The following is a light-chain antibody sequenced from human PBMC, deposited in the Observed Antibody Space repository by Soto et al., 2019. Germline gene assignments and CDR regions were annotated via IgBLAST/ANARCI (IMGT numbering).Light chain of an antibody. CDR1: QSVSSY. J-gene: IGKJ1*01. CDR2: DAS. Sequence: EIVLTQSPATLSLSPGERATLSCRASQSVSSYLAWYQQKPGQAPRLLIYDASNRATGIPDRFSDSGSGTDFTLTISRLEPQYFAVYDCQEYGSSGTFGQGTKVDIK. V-gene: IGKV3-20*01. CDR3: QEYGSSGT.